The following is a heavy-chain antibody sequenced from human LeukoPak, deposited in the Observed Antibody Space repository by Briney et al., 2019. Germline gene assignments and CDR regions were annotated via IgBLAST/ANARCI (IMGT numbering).Heavy chain of an antibody. D-gene: IGHD3-22*01. CDR3: ATVGSRDSSVPFDY. CDR2: FDPEDGET. V-gene: IGHV1-24*01. J-gene: IGHJ4*02. Sequence: ASVKVSCKVSGYTLTELSMHWVRQAPGKGLEWMGGFDPEDGETIYAQKFQGRVTMTEATSTDTAYMELSSLRSEDTAVYYCATVGSRDSSVPFDYWGQGTLVTVSS. CDR1: GYTLTELS.